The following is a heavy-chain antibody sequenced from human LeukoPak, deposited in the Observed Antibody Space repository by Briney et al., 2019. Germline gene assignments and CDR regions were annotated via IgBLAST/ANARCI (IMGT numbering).Heavy chain of an antibody. CDR2: IYNSANT. CDR1: GGSFSPYY. V-gene: IGHV4-59*08. CDR3: ARAGPDLTMIVVVLDY. J-gene: IGHJ4*02. D-gene: IGHD3-22*01. Sequence: SETLSLTCAVYGGSFSPYYWSWIRQPPGKGLEWIGNIYNSANTNYNPSLQSRVTMSVDTSKSQFSLQLTSVSAADTAVYYCARAGPDLTMIVVVLDYWGQGTLVTVSS.